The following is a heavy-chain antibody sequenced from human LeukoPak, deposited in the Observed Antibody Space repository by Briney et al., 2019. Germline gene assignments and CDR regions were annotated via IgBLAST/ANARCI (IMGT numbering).Heavy chain of an antibody. Sequence: GGSLRLSCAASGFTFSSYSMNWVRQAPGKGLEWVSSISSSSSYIYYADSVKGRFTISRDNPKNTLYLQMNSLRAEDTAVYYCARGWVATAGELWNYWGQGTLVTVSS. CDR1: GFTFSSYS. CDR2: ISSSSSYI. V-gene: IGHV3-21*01. J-gene: IGHJ4*02. D-gene: IGHD6-13*01. CDR3: ARGWVATAGELWNY.